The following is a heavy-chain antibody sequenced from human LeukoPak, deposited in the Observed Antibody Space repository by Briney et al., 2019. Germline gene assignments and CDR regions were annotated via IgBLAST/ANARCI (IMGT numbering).Heavy chain of an antibody. CDR2: IYYSGNT. J-gene: IGHJ4*02. CDR3: AKQTGSGLFILP. CDR1: GVSISSSNSY. V-gene: IGHV4-39*01. Sequence: PSETLSLTCTVSGVSISSSNSYWGWIRQPPGKGLEWIGSIYYSGNTYYNASLKSQVSISIDTSKNQFSLRLTSVTAADTAVYYCAKQTGSGLFILPGGQGTLVTVSS. D-gene: IGHD3/OR15-3a*01.